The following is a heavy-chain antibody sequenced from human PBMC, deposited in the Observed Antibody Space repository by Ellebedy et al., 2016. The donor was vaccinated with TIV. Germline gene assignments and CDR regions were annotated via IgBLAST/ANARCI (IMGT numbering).Heavy chain of an antibody. D-gene: IGHD3-3*01. J-gene: IGHJ5*02. CDR3: VGFGVFNL. CDR2: ISTSSTYI. CDR1: GFTFSSHV. Sequence: PGGSLRLSCVASGFTFSSHVMNWVRQAPGKGLEWVSSISTSSTYIYYADAVKGRFTISRENAKNALFLQMDGLRVDDSAVYYCVGFGVFNLWGQGAPVTVSS. V-gene: IGHV3-21*01.